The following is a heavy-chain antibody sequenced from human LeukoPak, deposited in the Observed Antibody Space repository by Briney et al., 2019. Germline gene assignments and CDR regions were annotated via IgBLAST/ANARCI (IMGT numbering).Heavy chain of an antibody. V-gene: IGHV4-34*01. J-gene: IGHJ6*03. Sequence: PETLSLTCAVYGGSFSGYYWSWIRQPPGKGLEWIGEINQSGSTNYNPSLKSRVTISVDTSKNQFSLKLSSVTAADTAVYYCARRRGTYYMDVWGKGTTVTVSS. D-gene: IGHD1-26*01. CDR1: GGSFSGYY. CDR2: INQSGST. CDR3: ARRRGTYYMDV.